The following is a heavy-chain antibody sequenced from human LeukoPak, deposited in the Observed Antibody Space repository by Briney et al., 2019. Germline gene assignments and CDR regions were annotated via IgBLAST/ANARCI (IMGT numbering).Heavy chain of an antibody. CDR3: ATHNTMIVVVRPYDAFDI. J-gene: IGHJ3*02. Sequence: TSVKVSCKASGYTFTGYYMHWVRQAPGQGLEWMGWINPNSGGTNYAQKFQGRVTMTRDTSISTAYMELSRLRSDDTAVYYCATHNTMIVVVRPYDAFDIWGQGTMVTVSS. CDR1: GYTFTGYY. D-gene: IGHD3-22*01. V-gene: IGHV1-2*02. CDR2: INPNSGGT.